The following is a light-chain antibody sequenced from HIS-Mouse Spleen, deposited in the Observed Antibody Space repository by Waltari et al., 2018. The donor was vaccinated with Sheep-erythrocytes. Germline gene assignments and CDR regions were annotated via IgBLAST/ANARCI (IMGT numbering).Light chain of an antibody. V-gene: IGLV3-25*03. J-gene: IGLJ2*01. CDR1: ALPTQY. CDR2: KDS. CDR3: QSADSSVV. Sequence: SYELTQPPSVSVSPGQTARITCSGDALPTQYAYWYQQKPGQAPELVIYKDSERPSGIPERFSGSSSGTTVTLTISGVQAEDEADYYCQSADSSVVFGGGTKLTVL.